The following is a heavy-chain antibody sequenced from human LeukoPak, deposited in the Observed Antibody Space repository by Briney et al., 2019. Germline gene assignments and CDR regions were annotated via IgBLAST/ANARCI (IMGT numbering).Heavy chain of an antibody. CDR3: ARQDSSSWYDWFDP. D-gene: IGHD6-13*01. CDR1: GGSISSSSYY. J-gene: IGHJ5*02. Sequence: SETLSLTCTVSGGSISSSSYYWGWIRQPPGKGPEWIGSIYYSGSTYYNPSLKSRVTISVDTSKNQFSLKLSSVTAADTAVYYCARQDSSSWYDWFDPWGQGTLVTVSS. CDR2: IYYSGST. V-gene: IGHV4-39*01.